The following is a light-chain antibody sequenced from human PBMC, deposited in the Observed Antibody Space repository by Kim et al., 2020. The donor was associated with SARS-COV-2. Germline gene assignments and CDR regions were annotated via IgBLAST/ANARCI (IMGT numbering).Light chain of an antibody. J-gene: IGKJ2*03. CDR1: QSVSSN. V-gene: IGKV3-15*01. CDR3: QQYNNWPPLYS. Sequence: SAGERATLSGRASQSVSSNLAWYQQKPGQAPRRLIYGASTRATGIPARFSGSGSGTEFTLTISSLQSEDFAVYYCQQYNNWPPLYSFGQGTKLEIK. CDR2: GAS.